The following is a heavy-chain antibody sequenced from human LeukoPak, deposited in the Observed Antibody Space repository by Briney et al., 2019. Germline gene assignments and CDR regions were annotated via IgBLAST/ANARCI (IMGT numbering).Heavy chain of an antibody. CDR3: ARDPTNLYATSWYGFDY. J-gene: IGHJ4*02. CDR1: GFSFSDFE. Sequence: GGSLRLSCADSGFSFSDFEMNWVRQAPGKGLEWVAYISPSGTSKYYADSVKGRFTISRDNAKNSLYLQMNSLRAEDTAVYYCARDPTNLYATSWYGFDYWGQGTLVTVSS. D-gene: IGHD6-13*01. CDR2: ISPSGTSK. V-gene: IGHV3-48*03.